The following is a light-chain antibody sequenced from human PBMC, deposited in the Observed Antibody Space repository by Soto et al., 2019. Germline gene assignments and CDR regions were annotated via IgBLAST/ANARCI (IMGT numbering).Light chain of an antibody. V-gene: IGKV1D-12*01. CDR2: APS. Sequence: DIQMTQSPSSVSAFVGDRVTITCRASQDISSWLAWYQQKPGKAPKRLIYAPSTLQSGDPSRFSGSESGTEFTLTSSSLQPEDFATYYWQQASSFPPGFGPGTKVDIK. J-gene: IGKJ3*01. CDR3: QQASSFPPG. CDR1: QDISSW.